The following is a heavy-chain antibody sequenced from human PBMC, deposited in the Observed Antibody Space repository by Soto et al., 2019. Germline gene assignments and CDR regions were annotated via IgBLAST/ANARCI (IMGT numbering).Heavy chain of an antibody. J-gene: IGHJ2*01. CDR1: GFTFSNYG. V-gene: IGHV3-33*01. D-gene: IGHD3-3*01. CDR2: IWYDGSNK. Sequence: QVQLVESGGGVVQPGRSLRLSCAASGFTFSNYGMHWGRQAPGKGLEWVAVIWYDGSNKYYADSVKGRFTMSRDHSMNTLYLQMNSLRAEDTAVYFCARGARYDFWSGYFYSGYFDLWGRGTLVTVSS. CDR3: ARGARYDFWSGYFYSGYFDL.